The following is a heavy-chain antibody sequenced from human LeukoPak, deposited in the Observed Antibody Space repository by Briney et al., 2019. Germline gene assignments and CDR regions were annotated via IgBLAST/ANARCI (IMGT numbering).Heavy chain of an antibody. CDR1: GFTFSSFA. CDR2: ISGSGGST. J-gene: IGHJ4*02. CDR3: AKAVDVWGSYRPYYFDY. V-gene: IGHV3-23*01. Sequence: PGGSLRLSCAASGFTFSSFAMSWFRQAPGKGLEWVPAISGSGGSTYYADSVKGRFTISKDNSKNTLYLQMNSLRAEDTAVYYCAKAVDVWGSYRPYYFDYWGQGTLVTVSS. D-gene: IGHD3-16*02.